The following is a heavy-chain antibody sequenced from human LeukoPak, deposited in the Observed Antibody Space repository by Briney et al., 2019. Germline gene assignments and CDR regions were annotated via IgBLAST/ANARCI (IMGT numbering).Heavy chain of an antibody. CDR3: AKDFLAATYYFDY. Sequence: GGSLRLSCAASGFTFSSYAMSWVRQAPGRGLEWVSAISGSGGSTYSADSVKGRFTISRDNSKNTLYLQMNSLRAEDTAVYYCAKDFLAATYYFDYWGQGTLVTVSS. CDR1: GFTFSSYA. D-gene: IGHD6-13*01. CDR2: ISGSGGST. V-gene: IGHV3-23*01. J-gene: IGHJ4*02.